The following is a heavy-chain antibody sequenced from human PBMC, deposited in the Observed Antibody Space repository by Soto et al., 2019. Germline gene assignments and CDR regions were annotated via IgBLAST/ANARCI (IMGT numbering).Heavy chain of an antibody. CDR3: ARVRVFSGYGSGSSTYYYYGMDV. J-gene: IGHJ6*02. V-gene: IGHV1-18*01. CDR2: ISAYNGNT. D-gene: IGHD3-10*01. CDR1: GYTFTSYG. Sequence: QVQLVQSGAEVKKPGASVKVSCKASGYTFTSYGISWVRQAPGQGLEWMGWISAYNGNTNYAQKLQGRVTMTTDTSTSTAYMELRSLRSDGTAVYYCARVRVFSGYGSGSSTYYYYGMDVWGQGTTVTVSS.